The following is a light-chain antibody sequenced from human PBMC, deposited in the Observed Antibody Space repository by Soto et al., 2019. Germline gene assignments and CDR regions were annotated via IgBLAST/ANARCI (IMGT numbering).Light chain of an antibody. CDR1: QDISSA. Sequence: AIQLTQSPSSLSASVGERVTITCRASQDISSALAWYQQKPGKAPKLLIYDASGLESGVPSRCSGSGSGTDFTLTISSLQPEDFAAYYCQHFNNYPLTVGGGTKV. CDR2: DAS. J-gene: IGKJ4*01. V-gene: IGKV1D-13*01. CDR3: QHFNNYPLT.